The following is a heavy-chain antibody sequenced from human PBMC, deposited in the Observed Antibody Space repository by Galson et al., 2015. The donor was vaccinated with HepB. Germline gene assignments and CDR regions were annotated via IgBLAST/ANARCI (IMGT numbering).Heavy chain of an antibody. V-gene: IGHV3-66*02. CDR1: GFTVSSNY. Sequence: SLRLSCAASGFTVSSNYMSWVRQAPGKGLEWVSVIYSGGSTYYADSVKGRFTISRDNSKNTLYLQMNSLRAEDTAVYYCASDSSGHYYWYFDLWGRGTLVTVSS. J-gene: IGHJ2*01. CDR3: ASDSSGHYYWYFDL. D-gene: IGHD3-22*01. CDR2: IYSGGST.